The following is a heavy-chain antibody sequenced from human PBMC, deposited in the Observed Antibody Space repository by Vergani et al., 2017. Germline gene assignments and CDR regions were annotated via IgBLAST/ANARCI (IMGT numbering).Heavy chain of an antibody. CDR2: IIPILGTA. V-gene: IGHV1-69*11. D-gene: IGHD5-24*01. J-gene: IGHJ4*02. CDR3: AKMEVLSSRDGYNPLAFDY. CDR1: GGTFSSYA. Sequence: VQLVQSGAEVKKPGSSVKVSCKASGGTFSSYAISWVRQAPGQGLEWMGRIIPILGTANYAQKFQGRVTITADESTSTAYMGLSSLRSEDTAVYYCAKMEVLSSRDGYNPLAFDYWGQGTLVTVSS.